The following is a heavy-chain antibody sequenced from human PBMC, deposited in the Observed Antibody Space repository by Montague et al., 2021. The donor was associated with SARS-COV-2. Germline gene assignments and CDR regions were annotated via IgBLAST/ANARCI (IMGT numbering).Heavy chain of an antibody. J-gene: IGHJ3*02. Sequence: SETLSLTCTVSSGSISSNNYYWDWIRQPPGKGLEWIGSIYDSGSTYYXXXLKSRVTISVDTSKNHFSLKLNSVTAADTAVYYCARRGRKLLPVATTIGGFDIWGQGTMVTVSS. CDR3: ARRGRKLLPVATTIGGFDI. CDR1: SGSISSNNYY. D-gene: IGHD5-12*01. CDR2: IYDSGST. V-gene: IGHV4-39*02.